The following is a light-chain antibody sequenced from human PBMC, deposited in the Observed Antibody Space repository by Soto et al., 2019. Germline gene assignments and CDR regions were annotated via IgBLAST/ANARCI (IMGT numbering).Light chain of an antibody. V-gene: IGLV2-8*01. CDR3: SSYTGTDNSVI. CDR2: EVN. Sequence: QSVLTQPPSASGSPGQAVTISCTGTSSDIGGRNFVSWYQQHPGKAPKLLIFEVNKRPSGVPDRFSASKSGITASLTVSGLQPEDEAAYFCSSYTGTDNSVIFGGGTKLTVL. CDR1: SSDIGGRNF. J-gene: IGLJ2*01.